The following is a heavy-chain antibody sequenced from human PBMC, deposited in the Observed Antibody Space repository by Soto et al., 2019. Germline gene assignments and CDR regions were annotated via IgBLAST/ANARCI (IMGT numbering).Heavy chain of an antibody. CDR3: ARAPDR. V-gene: IGHV4-30-2*01. J-gene: IGHJ5*02. CDR1: GFSLNTRRMS. CDR2: IYHSGST. Sequence: LVNPTQTLTLTCTFSGFSLNTRRMSVGWIRQPPGKGLEWIGYIYHSGSTYYNPSLKSRVTISVDRSKNQFSLKLSSVTAADTAVYYCARAPDRWGQGTLVTSPQ.